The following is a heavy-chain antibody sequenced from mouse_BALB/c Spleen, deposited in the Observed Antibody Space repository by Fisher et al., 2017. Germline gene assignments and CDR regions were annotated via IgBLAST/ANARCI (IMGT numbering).Heavy chain of an antibody. V-gene: IGHV1-69*02. J-gene: IGHJ1*01. CDR3: ARDGNWYFDV. D-gene: IGHD2-1*01. Sequence: KFKGKATLTVDKSSSTAYMQLSSPTSEDSAVYYCARDGNWYFDVWGAGTTVTVSS.